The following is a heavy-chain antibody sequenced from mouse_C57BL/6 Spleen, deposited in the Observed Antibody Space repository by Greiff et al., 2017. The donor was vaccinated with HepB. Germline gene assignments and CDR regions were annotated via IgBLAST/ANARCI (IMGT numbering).Heavy chain of an antibody. CDR3: ARFVTTVVATTYYFDY. CDR2: IYPRSGNT. V-gene: IGHV1-81*01. D-gene: IGHD1-1*01. CDR1: GYTFTSYG. Sequence: VKLMESGAELARPGASVKLSCKASGYTFTSYGISWVKQRTGQGLEWIGEIYPRSGNTYYNEKFKGKATLTADKSSSTAYMELRSLTSEDSAVYFCARFVTTVVATTYYFDYWGQGTTLTVSS. J-gene: IGHJ2*01.